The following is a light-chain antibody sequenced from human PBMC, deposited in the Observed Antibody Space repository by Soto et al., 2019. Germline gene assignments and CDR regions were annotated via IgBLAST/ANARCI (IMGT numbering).Light chain of an antibody. Sequence: QSVLTQSPSASASPGASVKLTCTLSSEHTNYVIAWHQQQPEKGPRFLMKINSDGSHSKGDGVPDRFSGTSSGAERYFTISSLQSEDEADYYCQTWGTGIVTFGGGTKLTVL. CDR2: INSDGSH. J-gene: IGLJ2*01. CDR3: QTWGTGIVT. V-gene: IGLV4-69*01. CDR1: SEHTNYV.